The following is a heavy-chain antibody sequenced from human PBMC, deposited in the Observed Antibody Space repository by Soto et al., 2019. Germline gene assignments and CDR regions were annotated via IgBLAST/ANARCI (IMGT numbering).Heavy chain of an antibody. CDR1: GFTFSSYS. D-gene: IGHD6-19*01. J-gene: IGHJ2*01. CDR2: ISSSSSYI. Sequence: GGSLRLSCAASGFTFSSYSMNWVRQAPGKGLEWVSSISSSSSYIYYADSVKGRFTISRDNAKNSLYLQMNSLRAEDTAVYYCARDARAVAGNRNWYFDLWGRGTLVTVSS. CDR3: ARDARAVAGNRNWYFDL. V-gene: IGHV3-21*01.